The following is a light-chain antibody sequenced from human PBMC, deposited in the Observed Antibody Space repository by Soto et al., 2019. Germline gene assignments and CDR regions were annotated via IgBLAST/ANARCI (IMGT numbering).Light chain of an antibody. CDR2: DVS. CDR3: SSHTNSSTHV. J-gene: IGLJ1*01. Sequence: QSALTQPASVSGSPGQSITISCTGTSSEVGGYNYVSWYQQYPGKAPKLMIYDVSYRPSGVSNRFSGSKSGNTASLTISGLQAEDEADYYGSSHTNSSTHVFGTGTKVTVL. V-gene: IGLV2-14*01. CDR1: SSEVGGYNY.